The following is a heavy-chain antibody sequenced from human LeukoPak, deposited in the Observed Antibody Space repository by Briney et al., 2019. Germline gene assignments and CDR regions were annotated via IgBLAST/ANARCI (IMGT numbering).Heavy chain of an antibody. CDR3: AKRGYYYDSRVFHGFDY. J-gene: IGHJ4*02. CDR1: GFTFSNAY. D-gene: IGHD3-22*01. Sequence: PGGSLRLSCAASGFTFSNAYMNWVRQAPGKGLEWVGRIKPKTDGETTEYAAPVKDRFSISRDDSKSMMYLQMNSLKTEDTAVYYCAKRGYYYDSRVFHGFDYWGQGTLVTVSS. V-gene: IGHV3-15*07. CDR2: IKPKTDGETT.